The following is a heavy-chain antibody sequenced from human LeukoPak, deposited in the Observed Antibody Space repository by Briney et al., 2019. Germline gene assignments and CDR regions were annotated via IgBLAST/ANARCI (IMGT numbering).Heavy chain of an antibody. CDR1: GFTFSSYA. Sequence: GGSLRLSCAASGFTFSSYAMSWVRQAPGKGLEWVSAISGSGGSTYYADSVKGRFTISRDNSKNTLYLQMNSLRAEDTAVYYCANGPCSSTSCWHYWGQGTLVTVFS. V-gene: IGHV3-23*01. J-gene: IGHJ4*02. CDR2: ISGSGGST. CDR3: ANGPCSSTSCWHY. D-gene: IGHD2-2*01.